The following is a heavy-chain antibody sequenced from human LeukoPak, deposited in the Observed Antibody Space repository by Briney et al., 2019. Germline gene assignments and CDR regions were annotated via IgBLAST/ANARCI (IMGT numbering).Heavy chain of an antibody. CDR3: ARTVSSGWPYYYYYMDV. D-gene: IGHD6-19*01. CDR2: IYYSGST. Sequence: SETLSLTCTVSGGSIRSCYWSWIRQPPGKGLEWIGYIYYSGSTNYNPSLKSRVTISVDTSKNQFSLKLSSVTAADTAVYYCARTVSSGWPYYYYYMDVWGKGTTVTISS. CDR1: GGSIRSCY. V-gene: IGHV4-59*01. J-gene: IGHJ6*03.